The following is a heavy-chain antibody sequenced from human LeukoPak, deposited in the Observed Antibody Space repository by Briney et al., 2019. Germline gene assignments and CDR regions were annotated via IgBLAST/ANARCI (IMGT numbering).Heavy chain of an antibody. CDR2: IYPRDGST. Sequence: ASVKVSCKASGYTFTSYYIHWVRRAPGQGLEWMGMIYPRDGSTSYAQKFQGRVTVTRDTSTSTVHMELSGLRSEDTAVYYCARDQEAFDYWGQGTLVTVSS. CDR3: ARDQEAFDY. V-gene: IGHV1-46*01. J-gene: IGHJ4*02. CDR1: GYTFTSYY.